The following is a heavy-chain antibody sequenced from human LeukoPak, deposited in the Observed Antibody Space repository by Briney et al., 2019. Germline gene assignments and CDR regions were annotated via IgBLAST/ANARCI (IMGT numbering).Heavy chain of an antibody. Sequence: GGSLRLSCAASGFTFSSYSMNWVRQAPGKGLEWVSSISSSSSYIYYADSVKGRFTISRGNAKNSLYLQMNSLRAEDTAVYYCARDHVGTIFGVVPHRYYYYYGMDVWGQGTTVTVSS. V-gene: IGHV3-21*01. CDR3: ARDHVGTIFGVVPHRYYYYYGMDV. CDR2: ISSSSSYI. CDR1: GFTFSSYS. D-gene: IGHD3-3*01. J-gene: IGHJ6*02.